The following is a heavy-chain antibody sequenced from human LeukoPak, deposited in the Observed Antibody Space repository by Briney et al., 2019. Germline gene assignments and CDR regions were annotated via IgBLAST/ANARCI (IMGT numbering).Heavy chain of an antibody. CDR2: MNPNSGNA. D-gene: IGHD2-21*02. J-gene: IGHJ3*02. CDR3: ARGRGTAYCGGDCYSDAFDI. CDR1: GYTFTSYD. Sequence: ASVKVSCKASGYTFTSYDINWVRQATGQGLEWMGWMNPNSGNAGYAQKFQGRVTMTRNTSISTAYMELSSLRSEDTAVYYCARGRGTAYCGGDCYSDAFDIWGQGTMVTVSS. V-gene: IGHV1-8*01.